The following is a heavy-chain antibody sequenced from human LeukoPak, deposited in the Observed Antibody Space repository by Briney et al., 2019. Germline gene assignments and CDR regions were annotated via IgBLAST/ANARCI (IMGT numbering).Heavy chain of an antibody. CDR1: GYSISSGYY. Sequence: PSETLSLTCAVSGYSISSGYYWDWIRRPPGKGLEWIGTVYHSGTTFYNSSLKSRITISVDTSKNQFSLKLSTVTAADTAVYFCARDERFGVLNFWGQGTLVTVSS. CDR3: ARDERFGVLNF. J-gene: IGHJ4*02. V-gene: IGHV4-38-2*02. D-gene: IGHD3-16*01. CDR2: VYHSGTT.